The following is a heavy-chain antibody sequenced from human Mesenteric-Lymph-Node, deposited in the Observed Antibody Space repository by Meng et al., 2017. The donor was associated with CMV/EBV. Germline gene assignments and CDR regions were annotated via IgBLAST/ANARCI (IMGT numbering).Heavy chain of an antibody. V-gene: IGHV4-34*01. D-gene: IGHD3-9*01. Sequence: WGEGRLKRSEPLSVTCAVYGGSFSGDYWSWIRQSPAKGLEWIGEINHSGSTTYNPSFTSRIIISVDTSTNQISLNMSSVTAADTAVYYCARGSSYDILTGYFDYWGQGALVTVSS. J-gene: IGHJ4*02. CDR1: GGSFSGDY. CDR3: ARGSSYDILTGYFDY. CDR2: INHSGST.